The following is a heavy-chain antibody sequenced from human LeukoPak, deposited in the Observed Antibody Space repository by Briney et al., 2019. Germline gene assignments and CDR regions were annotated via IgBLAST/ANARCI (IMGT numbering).Heavy chain of an antibody. CDR1: GFTFSSFW. V-gene: IGHV3-7*01. CDR2: INEAGSGK. J-gene: IGHJ4*02. D-gene: IGHD6-13*01. CDR3: ASGRQLGY. Sequence: GGSLRLSCAASGFTFSSFWKSWVRQAPGKGLEWVANINEAGSGKYYVDSVKGRFTISRDNAKNSLYLQMNSLRVEDTAIYYCASGRQLGYWGQGTLATVSA.